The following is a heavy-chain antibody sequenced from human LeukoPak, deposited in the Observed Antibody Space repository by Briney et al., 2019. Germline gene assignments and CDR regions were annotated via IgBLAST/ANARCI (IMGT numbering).Heavy chain of an antibody. CDR2: TNYKSKWYN. Sequence: SQTLSLTCAISGDSVSSNSAAWNWLRQSPSRGLQWLGRTNYKSKWYNDYAVSVQSRITINPDTSKNQFSLQLNSVTPEDTAVYYCARAHKTYYYYCMDVWGQGTTVTVSS. J-gene: IGHJ6*02. V-gene: IGHV6-1*01. D-gene: IGHD2-21*01. CDR1: GDSVSSNSAA. CDR3: ARAHKTYYYYCMDV.